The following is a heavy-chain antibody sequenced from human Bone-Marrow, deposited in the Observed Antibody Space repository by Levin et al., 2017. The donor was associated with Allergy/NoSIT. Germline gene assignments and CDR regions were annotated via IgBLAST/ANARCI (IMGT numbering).Heavy chain of an antibody. CDR3: GREAHFYGAGPVDY. CDR2: INDSGST. CDR1: GESFSGHF. Sequence: SQTLSLTCAVNGESFSGHFWTWIRQTPGKVLEWMGEINDSGSTNYNPSLKSRVTMSVDLTKRRILLTLTAVTAADTAVYYCGREAHFYGAGPVDYWAQGTLVTVSS. D-gene: IGHD3-10*01. J-gene: IGHJ4*02. V-gene: IGHV4-34*01.